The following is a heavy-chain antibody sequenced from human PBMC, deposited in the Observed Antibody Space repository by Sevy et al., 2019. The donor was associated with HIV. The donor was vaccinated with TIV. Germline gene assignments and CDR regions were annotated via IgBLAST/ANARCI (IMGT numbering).Heavy chain of an antibody. CDR2: ISTSGGNT. J-gene: IGHJ4*02. D-gene: IGHD2-15*01. V-gene: IGHV3-23*01. Sequence: GGSLRLSCAASGFTLSDSAMSWVRQAPGKGLEWVSGISTSGGNTYYPDSVKGRFTISRDNAKNTLYLQMNSLRAEDTAVYYCARLPRVVHDIDYWGQGTLVTVSS. CDR3: ARLPRVVHDIDY. CDR1: GFTLSDSA.